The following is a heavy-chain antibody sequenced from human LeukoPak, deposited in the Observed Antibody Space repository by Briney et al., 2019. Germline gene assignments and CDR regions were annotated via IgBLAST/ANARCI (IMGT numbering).Heavy chain of an antibody. CDR1: GYTFTSYG. CDR2: IIPILGIA. Sequence: GASVKVSCKASGYTFTSYGISWVRQAPGQGLEWMGRIIPILGIANYAQKFQGRVTITADKSTNTAYMELSSLRSEDTAVYYCARDLGYCSSTSCYDWGQGTLVTVSS. V-gene: IGHV1-69*04. D-gene: IGHD2-2*01. J-gene: IGHJ4*02. CDR3: ARDLGYCSSTSCYD.